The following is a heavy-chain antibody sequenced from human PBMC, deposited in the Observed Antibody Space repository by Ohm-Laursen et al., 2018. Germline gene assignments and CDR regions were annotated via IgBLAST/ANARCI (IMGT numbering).Heavy chain of an antibody. Sequence: SLRLSCAASGFTFSSYSMNWVRQAPGKGLEWVSSISSSSSYIYYADSVKGRFTISRDNAKNSLYLQMNSLRAEDTAVYYCASLRLGELSLYGMDVWGQGTTVTASS. J-gene: IGHJ6*02. CDR3: ASLRLGELSLYGMDV. CDR2: ISSSSSYI. V-gene: IGHV3-21*01. CDR1: GFTFSSYS. D-gene: IGHD3-16*02.